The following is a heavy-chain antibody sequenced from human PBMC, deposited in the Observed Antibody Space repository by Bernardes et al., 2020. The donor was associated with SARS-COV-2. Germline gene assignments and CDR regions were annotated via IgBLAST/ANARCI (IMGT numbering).Heavy chain of an antibody. CDR3: ARVVYSGTSRYDSSGYCLDY. CDR2: IYYSGST. Sequence: SETLSLTCTVSGGSISSYYWSWIRQPPGKGLEWIGYIYYSGSTNYNPSLKSRVTISVDTSKNQFSLKLSSVTAADTAVYYCARVVYSGTSRYDSSGYCLDYWGQGTLVTVSS. D-gene: IGHD3-22*01. V-gene: IGHV4-59*01. J-gene: IGHJ4*02. CDR1: GGSISSYY.